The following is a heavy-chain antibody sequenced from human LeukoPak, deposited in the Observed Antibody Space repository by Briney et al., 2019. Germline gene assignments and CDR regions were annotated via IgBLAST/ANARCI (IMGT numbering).Heavy chain of an antibody. Sequence: GASVKVSCKASGYTFTSYAMHWVRQAPGQRLEWMGWINAGNGNTKYSQKFQGRVTITRDTSASTAYMELSSLRSEDTAVYYCAREGILTGYYASPMDVWGKGTTVTVSS. V-gene: IGHV1-3*01. CDR1: GYTFTSYA. CDR2: INAGNGNT. J-gene: IGHJ6*04. D-gene: IGHD3-9*01. CDR3: AREGILTGYYASPMDV.